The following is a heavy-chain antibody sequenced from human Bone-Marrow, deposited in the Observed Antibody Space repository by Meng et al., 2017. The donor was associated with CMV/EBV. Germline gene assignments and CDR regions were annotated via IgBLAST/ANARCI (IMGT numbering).Heavy chain of an antibody. J-gene: IGHJ4*02. CDR2: IHPKNGGT. CDR1: GDICSDYY. Sequence: QGPFVRFGAEVEEPGASVKASCKASGDICSDYYIHWVRQAPGQGLEWMGWIHPKNGGTKYAQKFQGRVTMTRDTSISTTYMDLNRLISDDTAVYYCARDPDTPMAFDHWGQGTLVTVSS. V-gene: IGHV1-2*02. CDR3: ARDPDTPMAFDH. D-gene: IGHD5-18*01.